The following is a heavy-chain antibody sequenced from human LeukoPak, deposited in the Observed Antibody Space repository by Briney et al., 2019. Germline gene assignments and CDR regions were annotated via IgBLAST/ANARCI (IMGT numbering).Heavy chain of an antibody. CDR2: ISSSSSTI. Sequence: PGGSLRLSCAAPGFTFSSYSMNWVRQAPGKGLEWVSYISSSSSTIYYADSVKGRFTISRDNAKNSLYLQMNSLRAEDTAVYYCARESSGSYYYGMDVWGQGTTVTVSS. CDR1: GFTFSSYS. J-gene: IGHJ6*02. CDR3: ARESSGSYYYGMDV. D-gene: IGHD1-26*01. V-gene: IGHV3-48*01.